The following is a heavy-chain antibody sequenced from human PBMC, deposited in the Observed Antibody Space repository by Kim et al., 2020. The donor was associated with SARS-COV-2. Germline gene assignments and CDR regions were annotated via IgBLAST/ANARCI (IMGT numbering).Heavy chain of an antibody. J-gene: IGHJ4*02. CDR1: GASISSSGYY. CDR2: ISYTGTT. CDR3: ARGLRGAGTKALEY. Sequence: ETLSLTCSVSGASISSSGYYWGWIRQPPGKGLEWIGSISYTGTTSYTSSLKSRVAISGDTSKNQFSLKLSSVTAADTAVYHCARGLRGAGTKALEYWGQGTLVIVSS. V-gene: IGHV4-39*01. D-gene: IGHD6-13*01.